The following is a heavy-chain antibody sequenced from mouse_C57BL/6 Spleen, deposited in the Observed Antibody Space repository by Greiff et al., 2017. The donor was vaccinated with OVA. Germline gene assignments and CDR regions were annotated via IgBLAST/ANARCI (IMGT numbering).Heavy chain of an antibody. V-gene: IGHV1-54*01. J-gene: IGHJ3*01. CDR2: INPGSGGT. CDR3: ARGGLDSSGYPFAY. D-gene: IGHD3-2*02. CDR1: GYAFTNYL. Sequence: QVQLQQSGAELVRPGTSVKVSCKASGYAFTNYLIEWVKQRPGQGLEWIGVINPGSGGTNYNEKFKGKATLTADKSSSTAYMQLSSLTSEDSAVYCCARGGLDSSGYPFAYWGQGTLVTVSA.